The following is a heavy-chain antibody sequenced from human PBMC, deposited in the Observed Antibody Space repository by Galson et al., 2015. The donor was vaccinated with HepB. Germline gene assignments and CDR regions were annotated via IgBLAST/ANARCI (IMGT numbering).Heavy chain of an antibody. Sequence: SLRLSCAASGFTFSSYSMNWVRQAPGKGLEWVSYISSSSSTIYYADSVKGRFTISRDNAKNSLYLQMNSLRAEDTAVYYCARVIAAAGTPYYYGMDVWGQGTTVTVSS. CDR2: ISSSSSTI. CDR1: GFTFSSYS. D-gene: IGHD6-13*01. J-gene: IGHJ6*02. CDR3: ARVIAAAGTPYYYGMDV. V-gene: IGHV3-48*04.